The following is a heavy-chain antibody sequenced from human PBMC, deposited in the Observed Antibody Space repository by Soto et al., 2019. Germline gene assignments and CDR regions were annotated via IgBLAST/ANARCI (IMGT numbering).Heavy chain of an antibody. CDR1: GGSVDDDPW. V-gene: IGHV4-39*01. Sequence: PSETLSLTCAVSGGSVDDDPWWGWIRQPPGKGLEWIATVHYSGSTYYTPSLKNRVTISADTSKNQFSLRLNSVTAADTAVYYCARQHYYDSSGYYTWNWGQGTLVTVSS. J-gene: IGHJ4*02. CDR2: VHYSGST. D-gene: IGHD3-22*01. CDR3: ARQHYYDSSGYYTWN.